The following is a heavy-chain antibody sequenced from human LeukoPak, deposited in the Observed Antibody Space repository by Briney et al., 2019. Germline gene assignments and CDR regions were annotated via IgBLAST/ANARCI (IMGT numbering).Heavy chain of an antibody. CDR3: ARVRRSIAAAGHWFDP. CDR1: DGSINSYY. CDR2: IYYNGNT. D-gene: IGHD6-13*01. Sequence: SETLSLTCSVSDGSINSYYWNWIRRPPGKGLEWIGYIYYNGNTNYSPSLKSRVTMSVDTSKNLFSLKVSSVTAADTAVYYCARVRRSIAAAGHWFDPWGQGTLVTVSS. J-gene: IGHJ5*02. V-gene: IGHV4-59*01.